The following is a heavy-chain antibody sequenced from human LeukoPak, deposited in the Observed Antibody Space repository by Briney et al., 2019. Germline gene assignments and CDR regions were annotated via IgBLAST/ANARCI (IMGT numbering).Heavy chain of an antibody. CDR2: VYHGGNT. J-gene: IGHJ1*01. Sequence: PSETLSLTCAVYGGSFSGYYWGWIRQPPGKGLEFIGSVYHGGNTYYKASLKSRVTISLDTSKNQFSLRLSSVTAADTAVYYCARSYSGSFLYWGQGSLVTVSS. CDR1: GGSFSGYY. V-gene: IGHV4-38-2*01. D-gene: IGHD1-26*01. CDR3: ARSYSGSFLY.